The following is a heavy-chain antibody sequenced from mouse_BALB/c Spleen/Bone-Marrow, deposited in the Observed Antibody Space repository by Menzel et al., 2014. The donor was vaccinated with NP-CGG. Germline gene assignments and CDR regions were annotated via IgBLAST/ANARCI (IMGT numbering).Heavy chain of an antibody. CDR1: GFDLSRYW. CDR2: INPDSSTI. D-gene: IGHD4-1*01. Sequence: EVMLVESGGGLVQPGGSLKLSCAASGFDLSRYWMSWVRQAPGKGLEWIGEINPDSSTINYTPSLKDKFIISRDNAKNTLYLQMSKVRSEDTALYYCARNWDVGFAYWGQGTLVTVSA. V-gene: IGHV4-1*02. J-gene: IGHJ3*01. CDR3: ARNWDVGFAY.